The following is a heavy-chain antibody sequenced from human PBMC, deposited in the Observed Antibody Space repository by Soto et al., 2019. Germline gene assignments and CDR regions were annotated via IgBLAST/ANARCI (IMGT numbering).Heavy chain of an antibody. D-gene: IGHD5-12*01. CDR3: ARGTTVACLHY. CDR1: GDSVSSNSVV. Sequence: PSQALSLTCAMSGDSVSSNSVVWIWFRQSPKRSLEWLGRTYYRSKWYNDYATYVKSRITINPDTSKNQFSLQLDSVTPEDTAVFFYARGTTVACLHYLGQGVLVT. J-gene: IGHJ4*02. V-gene: IGHV6-1*01. CDR2: TYYRSKWYN.